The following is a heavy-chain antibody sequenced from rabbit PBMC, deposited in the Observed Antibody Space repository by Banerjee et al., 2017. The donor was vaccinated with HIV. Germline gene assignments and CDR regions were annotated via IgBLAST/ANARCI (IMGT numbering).Heavy chain of an antibody. CDR3: ARATYSGYNFGL. J-gene: IGHJ3*01. D-gene: IGHD1-1*01. V-gene: IGHV1S45*01. CDR1: GFSFSNKYV. CDR2: INTISGDT. Sequence: QEQLEESGGDLVKPEGSLTLTCTASGFSFSNKYVMCWVRQAPGKGLEWIACINTISGDTVYASWAKGRFTISRTSSTTVTLQMTSLTAADTATYFCARATYSGYNFGLWGQGTLVTVS.